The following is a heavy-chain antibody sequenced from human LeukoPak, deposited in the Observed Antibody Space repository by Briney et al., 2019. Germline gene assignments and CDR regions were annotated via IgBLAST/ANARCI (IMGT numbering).Heavy chain of an antibody. D-gene: IGHD6-19*01. Sequence: GGSLRLSCAASGFTFSSYGMHWVRQAPGKGLEWVAIISNDGNHKYYADSVKGRLTISRDSAKNTLYLQMNSLRAEDTAVYYCARDQSSVAGTTYNWFDPWGQGTLVTVSS. CDR3: ARDQSSVAGTTYNWFDP. CDR1: GFTFSSYG. V-gene: IGHV3-30*03. J-gene: IGHJ5*02. CDR2: ISNDGNHK.